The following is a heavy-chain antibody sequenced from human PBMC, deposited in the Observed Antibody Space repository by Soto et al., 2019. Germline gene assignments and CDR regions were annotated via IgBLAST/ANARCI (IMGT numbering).Heavy chain of an antibody. V-gene: IGHV3-30*18. J-gene: IGHJ5*02. CDR2: ISFDERNI. Sequence: GGSVRLSCAASGFTFSSYGMHWFRQAPGKGLEWVTMISFDERNIHYADSVKGRFTISRDNSKNTLYLQMNSLRPEDTAVYHCVKDQVSSGWFKWSWFDPWGQGTLVTVSS. D-gene: IGHD6-19*01. CDR1: GFTFSSYG. CDR3: VKDQVSSGWFKWSWFDP.